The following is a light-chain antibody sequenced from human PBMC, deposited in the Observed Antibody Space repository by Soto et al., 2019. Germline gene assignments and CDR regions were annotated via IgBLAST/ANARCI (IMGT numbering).Light chain of an antibody. Sequence: EIVLTQSPVTLSLSPGERATLSCRASQSVRTYLAWYQVKPGQAPRLLIYDASSRASGVPARFSGSGSGTDFTLTISSLEPEDFALYYCQQRNSXXXXTXGQGX. CDR2: DAS. J-gene: IGKJ5*01. CDR1: QSVRTY. V-gene: IGKV3-11*01. CDR3: QQRNSXXXXT.